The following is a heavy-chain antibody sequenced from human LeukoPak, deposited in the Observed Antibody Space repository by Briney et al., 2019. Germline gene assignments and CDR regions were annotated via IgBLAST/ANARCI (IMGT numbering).Heavy chain of an antibody. D-gene: IGHD3-10*01. V-gene: IGHV3-66*02. CDR3: ARDRAPTFGY. J-gene: IGHJ4*02. CDR2: IYSGGST. Sequence: GGSLRLSCAVSGFTVSSNYMSWVRQAPGKGLEWVSVIYSGGSTYYADSVKGRFTISRDNSKNTLYLQMNSLRAEDTAVYYCARDRAPTFGYWGQGTLVTVSS. CDR1: GFTVSSNY.